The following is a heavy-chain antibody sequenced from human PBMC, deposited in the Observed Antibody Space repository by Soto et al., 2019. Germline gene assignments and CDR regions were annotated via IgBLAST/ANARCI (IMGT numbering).Heavy chain of an antibody. V-gene: IGHV1-69*01. D-gene: IGHD3-22*01. Sequence: QVQLVQSGAEVKKPGSSVKVSCKASGGTFSSYAISWVRQAPGQGLEWMGGIIPIFGTANYAQKFQGRVTITADESTSTAYRELSSLRSEDTAVYYCARSIVVVITGYYYGMDVWGQGTTVTVSS. CDR2: IIPIFGTA. CDR1: GGTFSSYA. CDR3: ARSIVVVITGYYYGMDV. J-gene: IGHJ6*02.